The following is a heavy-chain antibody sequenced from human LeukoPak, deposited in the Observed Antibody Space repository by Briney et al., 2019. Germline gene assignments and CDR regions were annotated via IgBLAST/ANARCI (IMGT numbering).Heavy chain of an antibody. Sequence: GRSLRLSCAASGFTFSSYGMHWVRQAPGKGLEWVAVISYDGSNKYYADSVKSRFTISRDNSKNTLYLQMNSLRAEDTAVYYCAKDYIEDVWGQGTTVTVSS. CDR2: ISYDGSNK. CDR3: AKDYIEDV. V-gene: IGHV3-30*18. CDR1: GFTFSSYG. J-gene: IGHJ6*02.